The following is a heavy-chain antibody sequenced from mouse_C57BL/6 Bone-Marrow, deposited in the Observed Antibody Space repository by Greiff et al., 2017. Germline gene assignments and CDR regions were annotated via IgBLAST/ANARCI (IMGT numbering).Heavy chain of an antibody. Sequence: QVQLQQSGAELVKPGASVKMSCKASGYTFTTYPMHWMKQSHGQSLEWIGNFHPYDGDTKYNEKFKGKATLTVEKSSSTVYLELSRLTSDDSAVYYGARGKATVEATDWYFDVWGTGTTVTVSS. CDR3: ARGKATVEATDWYFDV. J-gene: IGHJ1*03. CDR1: GYTFTTYP. V-gene: IGHV1-47*01. D-gene: IGHD1-1*01. CDR2: FHPYDGDT.